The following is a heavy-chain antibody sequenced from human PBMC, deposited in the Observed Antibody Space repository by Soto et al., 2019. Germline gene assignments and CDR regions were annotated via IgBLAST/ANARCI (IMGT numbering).Heavy chain of an antibody. CDR1: GGSISSDY. CDR2: IYYSGST. J-gene: IGHJ4*02. V-gene: IGHV4-59*01. CDR3: ARGVVDIVATIAPYFDY. Sequence: SETLSLTCTVSGGSISSDYCTWIRQPPGKGLEWIGYIYYSGSTNYNPSLKSRVTISVDTSKNQFSLKLSSVTAADTAVYYCARGVVDIVATIAPYFDYWGQGTLVTVSS. D-gene: IGHD5-12*01.